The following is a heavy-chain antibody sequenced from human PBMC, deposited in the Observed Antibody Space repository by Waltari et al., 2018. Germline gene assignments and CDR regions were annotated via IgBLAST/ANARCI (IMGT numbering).Heavy chain of an antibody. CDR3: VRGWGKTLDSFDI. CDR1: GYTFTTYA. J-gene: IGHJ3*02. CDR2: INAGNGKI. Sequence: QVQLVQSGAEVKKPGASVKVSCKASGYTFTTYAMHWVRQAPGQSLEWMGWINAGNGKIRYSQRFQDRVSITRDTSANTAYMELSGLRSGDTAVYYCVRGWGKTLDSFDIWGRGTMVTVSS. D-gene: IGHD7-27*01. V-gene: IGHV1-3*01.